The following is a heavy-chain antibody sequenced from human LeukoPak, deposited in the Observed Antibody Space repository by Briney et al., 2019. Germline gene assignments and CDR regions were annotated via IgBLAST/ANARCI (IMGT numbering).Heavy chain of an antibody. J-gene: IGHJ4*02. CDR2: ISGSGGST. CDR1: GFTFSSYA. V-gene: IGHV3-23*01. Sequence: GGSLRLSCAASGFTFSSYAMSWVRQAPGKGLEWVSAISGSGGSTYYADSVKGRFTISRDNSKNTLYLQMNSLRAEDTAVYYCASGPMVRGVYYFDYWGQGTLVTVSS. CDR3: ASGPMVRGVYYFDY. D-gene: IGHD3-10*01.